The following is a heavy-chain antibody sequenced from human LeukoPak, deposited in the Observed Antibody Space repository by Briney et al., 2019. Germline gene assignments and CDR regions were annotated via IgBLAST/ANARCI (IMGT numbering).Heavy chain of an antibody. D-gene: IGHD5-24*01. V-gene: IGHV3-21*01. Sequence: GGSLRLSCAASGFTFSSYSMNWVRQAPGKGLEWVSSISSSSSYIYYADSVKGRFTISRDNAKNSLFLQMNSLRVEDTAVYYCVRGLKTAYNYFDHWGQGILVTVSS. CDR1: GFTFSSYS. CDR2: ISSSSSYI. J-gene: IGHJ4*02. CDR3: VRGLKTAYNYFDH.